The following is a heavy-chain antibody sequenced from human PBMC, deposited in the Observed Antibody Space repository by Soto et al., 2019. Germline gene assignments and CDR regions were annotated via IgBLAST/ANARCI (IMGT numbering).Heavy chain of an antibody. CDR2: INAGNGNT. J-gene: IGHJ4*02. Sequence: QVQLVQSGAEEMKPGASVKVSCKASGYTLTRYSIHWVRQAPGQRLEWMGWINAGNGNTKFSQKFQGRVTITRDTFASTAYMELRGLRSEDTAVYYCAILGTYYFDNSDNYFDFWGQGTLVTVSS. CDR3: AILGTYYFDNSDNYFDF. D-gene: IGHD3-22*01. CDR1: GYTLTRYS. V-gene: IGHV1-3*05.